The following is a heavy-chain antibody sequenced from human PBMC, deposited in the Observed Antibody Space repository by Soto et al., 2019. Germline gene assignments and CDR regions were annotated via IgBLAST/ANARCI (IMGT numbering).Heavy chain of an antibody. CDR1: GFTFSSYA. CDR2: ISGSGGST. Sequence: EVQLLESGGGLVQPGGSLRLSCAASGFTFSSYAMTWVRQAPGKGLEWVSAISGSGGSTYYADSVKGRFTISRDNSKNTLYLQMNSLRAEDTAVYYCAKDNIVVVTALDYWGQGTLVTVSS. V-gene: IGHV3-23*01. J-gene: IGHJ4*02. D-gene: IGHD2-21*02. CDR3: AKDNIVVVTALDY.